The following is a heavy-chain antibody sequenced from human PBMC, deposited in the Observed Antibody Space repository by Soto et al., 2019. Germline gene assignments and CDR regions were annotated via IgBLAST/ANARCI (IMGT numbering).Heavy chain of an antibody. D-gene: IGHD3-10*01. V-gene: IGHV3-21*01. Sequence: EVQLVESGGGLVKPGGSLRLSCAASGFTFSSYSMNWVRQAPGKGLEWVSSISSSSSYIYYADSVKGRFTISRDNAKNSLYLQMNSLRAEDTAVYYCARDQILWLRYYYGMDVWGQGTTVTVSS. CDR2: ISSSSSYI. CDR3: ARDQILWLRYYYGMDV. J-gene: IGHJ6*02. CDR1: GFTFSSYS.